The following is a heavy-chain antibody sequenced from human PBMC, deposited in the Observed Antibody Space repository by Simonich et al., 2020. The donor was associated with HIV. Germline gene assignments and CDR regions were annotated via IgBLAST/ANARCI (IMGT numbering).Heavy chain of an antibody. Sequence: EVQLLESGGGLVQPGGSLRLSCAASGFTFSSYAVSWVRQAPGKGLEWVSGIRGSGGSTYYADSVKGRFTSSRDNSKNTLYLQMNSLRAEDTAVYYCAKDRYYNFWSGYYDYWGQGTLVTVSS. J-gene: IGHJ4*02. CDR1: GFTFSSYA. CDR2: IRGSGGST. V-gene: IGHV3-23*01. CDR3: AKDRYYNFWSGYYDY. D-gene: IGHD3-3*01.